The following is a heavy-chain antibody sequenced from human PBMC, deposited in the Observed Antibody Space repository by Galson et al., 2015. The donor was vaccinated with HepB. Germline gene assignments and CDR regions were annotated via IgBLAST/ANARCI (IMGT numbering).Heavy chain of an antibody. D-gene: IGHD6-19*01. CDR1: GFTFSSYA. CDR3: AKAYNSFWYFDL. Sequence: SLRLSCAASGFTFSSYAMHWVRQAPGKGLEWVAVISYDGSNKYYADSVKGRFTISRDNSKNTLYLQMNSLRAEDTAVYYCAKAYNSFWYFDLWGRGTLVTASS. V-gene: IGHV3-30-3*01. J-gene: IGHJ2*01. CDR2: ISYDGSNK.